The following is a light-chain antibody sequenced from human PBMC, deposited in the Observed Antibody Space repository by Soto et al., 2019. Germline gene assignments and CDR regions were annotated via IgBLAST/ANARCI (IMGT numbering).Light chain of an antibody. J-gene: IGKJ4*01. CDR1: QSVSSN. CDR3: QQYNNWPLT. CDR2: GAS. V-gene: IGKV3-15*01. Sequence: EVVMTQSPATLSLSPGERATLSCRASQSVSSNLAWYQQKPGQAPRLLIYGASTRVTVIPARFSGSGSGTEFTLSISSLQSEDFAVYYCQQYNNWPLTFGGGTKVEIK.